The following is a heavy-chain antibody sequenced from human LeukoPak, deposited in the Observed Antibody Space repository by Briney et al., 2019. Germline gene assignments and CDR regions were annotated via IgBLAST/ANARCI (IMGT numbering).Heavy chain of an antibody. J-gene: IGHJ4*02. CDR2: IYTTEST. Sequence: SETLSLTCTVSGGSISSSSYYWSWIRQPAGKGLEWIGRIYTTESTNYNPSLKSRVTISLDMSKNQFSLKLSSVTAADTAVYYCARKQWVEYYFESWGQGTLVTVSS. CDR1: GGSISSSSYY. D-gene: IGHD6-19*01. V-gene: IGHV4-61*02. CDR3: ARKQWVEYYFES.